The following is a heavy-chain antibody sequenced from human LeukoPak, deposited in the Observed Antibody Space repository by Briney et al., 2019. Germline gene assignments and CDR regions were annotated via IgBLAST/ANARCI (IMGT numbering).Heavy chain of an antibody. CDR1: GFTFSSYS. Sequence: PGGSLRLSCAASGFTFSSYSMNWVRQAPGKGLEWVSYISSSSSIKHYADSVKGRFTISRDSAKNSLYLQMNSLRDEDTAVYFCARETSDFWGQGTLVTVSS. CDR2: ISSSSSIK. CDR3: ARETSDF. J-gene: IGHJ4*02. V-gene: IGHV3-48*02.